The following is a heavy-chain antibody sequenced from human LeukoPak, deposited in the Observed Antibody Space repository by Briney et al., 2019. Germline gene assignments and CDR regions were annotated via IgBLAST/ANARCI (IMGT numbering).Heavy chain of an antibody. Sequence: SVKVSCKASGGTFSSYAISWVRQAPRQGLEWMGGIIPIFGTANYAQKFQGRVTITADKSTSTAYMELSSLRSEDTAVYYCATFREERYGSGYYFDCWGQGTLVTVSS. CDR2: IIPIFGTA. V-gene: IGHV1-69*06. J-gene: IGHJ4*02. D-gene: IGHD3-10*01. CDR3: ATFREERYGSGYYFDC. CDR1: GGTFSSYA.